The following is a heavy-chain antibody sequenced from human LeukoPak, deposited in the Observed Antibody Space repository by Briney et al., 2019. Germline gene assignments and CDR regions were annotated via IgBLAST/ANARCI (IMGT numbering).Heavy chain of an antibody. V-gene: IGHV3-23*01. D-gene: IGHD3-10*01. J-gene: IGHJ4*02. CDR2: ILSAGDTT. Sequence: TGGSLRLSCAASGFIFTNYAMNWVRQAPGKGLEWVSAILSAGDTTSYADSVRGRFTISRDNSKNTLYLEMNSLRAEDTAIYYCAKDLVSPRRVGSSEKLDYWGQGTLVTVSS. CDR1: GFIFTNYA. CDR3: AKDLVSPRRVGSSEKLDY.